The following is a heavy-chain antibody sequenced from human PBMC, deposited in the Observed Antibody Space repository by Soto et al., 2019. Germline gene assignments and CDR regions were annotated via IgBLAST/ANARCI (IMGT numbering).Heavy chain of an antibody. CDR2: ITGSGGRT. V-gene: IGHV3-23*01. CDR3: AKGLTGAPYYGMDV. CDR1: GFTFSSYA. D-gene: IGHD7-27*01. J-gene: IGHJ6*02. Sequence: EVQLLESGGGLVQPGGSLRLSCAASGFTFSSYAMSWVHQAPGKGLEWVSAITGSGGRTYYADSVKGRFTISRDNSKNTLYLQMNSLRAEDTAVYYCAKGLTGAPYYGMDVWGQGTTVTVSS.